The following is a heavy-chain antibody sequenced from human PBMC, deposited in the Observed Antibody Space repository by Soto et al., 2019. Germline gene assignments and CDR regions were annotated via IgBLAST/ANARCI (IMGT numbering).Heavy chain of an antibody. CDR2: IDGDGSRT. D-gene: IGHD6-13*01. CDR1: GFTFSGYW. CDR3: AREPSSFNDY. J-gene: IGHJ4*02. Sequence: EVQLVESGGGLVQPGGSLRLSCAASGFTFSGYWMHWVRQAPGKGLVWVSRIDGDGSRTNYADSVKGRFTISRDNAKNTLYLQMNSLRAEDTAVYYCAREPSSFNDYWGQGTLVTVSS. V-gene: IGHV3-74*01.